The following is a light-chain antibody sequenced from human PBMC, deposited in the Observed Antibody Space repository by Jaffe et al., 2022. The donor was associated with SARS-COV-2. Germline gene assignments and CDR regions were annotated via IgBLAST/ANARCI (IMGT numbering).Light chain of an antibody. J-gene: IGLJ3*02. Sequence: QSALTQPASVSGSPGQPITISCAGTSSDVGAYNFVSWYQVHPGKVPKLMIYEVNNRPSGISGRFSGFKSGNTASLTISGLQAEDEADYYCSSFRSSGTLVFGGGTRLTVL. CDR1: SSDVGAYNF. CDR3: SSFRSSGTLV. CDR2: EVN. V-gene: IGLV2-14*01.